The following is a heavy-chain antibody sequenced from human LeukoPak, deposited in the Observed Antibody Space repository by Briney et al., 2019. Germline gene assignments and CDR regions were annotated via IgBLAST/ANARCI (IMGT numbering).Heavy chain of an antibody. Sequence: ASVKVSCKTSGYTFTSYDINWVRQATGRGLEWMGWMNPNSGNTGYAQKFQGRVTMTRSTSISTAYMELSSLRSEDTAVYYCARGLYGDFAGYYYYYMDVWGKGTTVTVSS. D-gene: IGHD4-17*01. V-gene: IGHV1-8*01. CDR2: MNPNSGNT. CDR1: GYTFTSYD. J-gene: IGHJ6*03. CDR3: ARGLYGDFAGYYYYYMDV.